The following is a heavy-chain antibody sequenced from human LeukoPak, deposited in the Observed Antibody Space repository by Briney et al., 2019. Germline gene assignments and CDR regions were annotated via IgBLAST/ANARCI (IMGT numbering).Heavy chain of an antibody. CDR1: GFTFSNYW. J-gene: IGHJ6*02. CDR2: IKQDGSEK. D-gene: IGHD3-22*01. CDR3: ARSETTYYYDSSVYFYYYYGMDV. V-gene: IGHV3-7*01. Sequence: GGSLRLSCAASGFTFSNYWMTWVRQAPGKGLEWGANIKQDGSEKYYVDSVKGRFTISRDNAKNSLYLQMNSLRAEDTAVYYCARSETTYYYDSSVYFYYYYGMDVWGQGTTVTVSS.